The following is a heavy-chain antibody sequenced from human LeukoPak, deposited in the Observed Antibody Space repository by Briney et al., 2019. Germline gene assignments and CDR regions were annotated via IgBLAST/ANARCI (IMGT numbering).Heavy chain of an antibody. CDR2: IFYSGST. CDR3: ARHSQSGAIKPNWFDP. Sequence: SETLSLTCTAPGGSIASSSYYWGWIRQPPGKGLEWIGRIFYSGSTYYSPSLKSRVTISVDTSKNQFSLRLRSVTAADTAVYYCARHSQSGAIKPNWFDPWGQGILVTVSS. D-gene: IGHD1-26*01. J-gene: IGHJ5*02. V-gene: IGHV4-39*01. CDR1: GGSIASSSYY.